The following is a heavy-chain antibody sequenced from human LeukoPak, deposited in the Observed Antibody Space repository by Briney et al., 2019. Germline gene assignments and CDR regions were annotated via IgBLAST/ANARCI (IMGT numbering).Heavy chain of an antibody. CDR1: GYTFTNYG. V-gene: IGHV1-18*01. D-gene: IGHD1-26*01. CDR2: ISTYSDRI. J-gene: IGHJ4*02. CDR3: ARGSYYVH. Sequence: GASVKVSCKASGYTFTNYGISWVRQAPGQRLEWMRWISTYSDRIKYAQNFQGRLTMTTDASTSTAYMDLRGLTSDDTAMYYCARGSYYVHWGQGTLVTVSS.